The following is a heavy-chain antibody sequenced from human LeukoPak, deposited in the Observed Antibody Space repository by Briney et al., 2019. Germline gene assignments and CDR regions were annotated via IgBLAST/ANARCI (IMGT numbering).Heavy chain of an antibody. V-gene: IGHV4-4*07. Sequence: SETLSLTCTVSGGSISSYYWSWIRQPAGKGLEWIGRIYTSGSTNYNPSLKSRVTMSVDTSKNQFSPKLSSVTAADTAVYCCASLDYGGNSISQHWGQGTLVTVSS. CDR3: ASLDYGGNSISQH. CDR1: GGSISSYY. D-gene: IGHD4-23*01. CDR2: IYTSGST. J-gene: IGHJ1*01.